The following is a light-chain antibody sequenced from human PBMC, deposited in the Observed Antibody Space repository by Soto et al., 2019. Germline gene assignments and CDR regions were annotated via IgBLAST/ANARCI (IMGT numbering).Light chain of an antibody. CDR3: QQRSNWPLT. J-gene: IGKJ4*01. Sequence: EIVLTQSPATLSLSPGERATLSCRASQSVRDYLAWYQQKPGQAPRLLIYEASNGATGIPARFSGSGSGTDFTLTISSLEPEDFAVYYCQQRSNWPLTFGGGTKVEIK. CDR2: EAS. CDR1: QSVRDY. V-gene: IGKV3-11*01.